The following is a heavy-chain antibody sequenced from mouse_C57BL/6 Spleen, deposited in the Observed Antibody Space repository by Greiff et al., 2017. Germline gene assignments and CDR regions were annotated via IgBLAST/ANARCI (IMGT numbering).Heavy chain of an antibody. CDR2: IYPGDGDT. V-gene: IGHV1-82*01. Sequence: VQLQQSGPELVKPGASVKISCKASGYAFSSSWMNWVKQRPGKGLEWIGRIYPGDGDTNYNGKFKGKATLTADKSSSTAYMQLSSLTSEDSAVYFYAGFITTVVADAYWGQGTLVTVSA. D-gene: IGHD1-1*01. CDR3: AGFITTVVADAY. J-gene: IGHJ3*01. CDR1: GYAFSSSW.